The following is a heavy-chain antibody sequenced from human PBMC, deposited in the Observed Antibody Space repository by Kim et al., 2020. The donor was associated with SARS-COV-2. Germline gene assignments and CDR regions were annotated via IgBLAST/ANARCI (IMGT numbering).Heavy chain of an antibody. CDR1: GFTFSSYW. V-gene: IGHV3-74*01. Sequence: GGPLRLSCAASGFTFSSYWMHWVRQAPGKGLVWVSRINSDGSSTSYADSVKGRFTISRDNAKNTLYLQMNSLRAEDTAVYYCARVKVPCSSTSCYPPNWFDPWGQGTLVTVSS. CDR3: ARVKVPCSSTSCYPPNWFDP. CDR2: INSDGSST. D-gene: IGHD2-2*01. J-gene: IGHJ5*02.